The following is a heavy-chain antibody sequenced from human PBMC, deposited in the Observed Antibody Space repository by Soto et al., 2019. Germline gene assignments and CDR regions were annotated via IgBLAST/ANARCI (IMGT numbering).Heavy chain of an antibody. CDR2: ISAYNGNT. CDR3: ARDGGLYCSGGSCYSLY. Sequence: ASVKVSCKASGYTFTSYGISWVRQAPGQGLEWMGWISAYNGNTNYAQKLQGRVTMITDTSTSTAYMELRSLRSDDTAVYYCARDGGLYCSGGSCYSLYWGQGTLVTVSS. V-gene: IGHV1-18*01. J-gene: IGHJ4*02. D-gene: IGHD2-15*01. CDR1: GYTFTSYG.